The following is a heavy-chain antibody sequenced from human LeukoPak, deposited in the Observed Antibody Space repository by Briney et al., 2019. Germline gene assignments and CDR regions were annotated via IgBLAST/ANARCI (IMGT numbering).Heavy chain of an antibody. V-gene: IGHV3-74*01. CDR3: AREGGGYCSGINCWKWFDP. CDR2: INGDGSTT. D-gene: IGHD2-15*01. J-gene: IGHJ5*02. CDR1: GFTSGSHW. Sequence: GGSLRLSCAASGFTSGSHWMNWVRQAPGKGPVWVSRINGDGSTTVYADSVQGRFSISRDNAKSTLYLHMNSLRAEDTAVYYCAREGGGYCSGINCWKWFDPWGQGTLVTVSS.